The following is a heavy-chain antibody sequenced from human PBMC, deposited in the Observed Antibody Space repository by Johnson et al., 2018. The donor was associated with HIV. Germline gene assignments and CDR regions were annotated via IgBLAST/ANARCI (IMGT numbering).Heavy chain of an antibody. CDR2: IRYDGGNK. CDR3: ARRWELHSNAFDI. J-gene: IGHJ3*02. V-gene: IGHV3-30*02. Sequence: VQLVESGGGVVQPGGSLRPSCAASGFTFSSYGMHWVRQAPGKGLEWVAFIRYDGGNKYYADSVKGQFTISRDNAKNSLYLQMNTLRAKDTALYYCARRWELHSNAFDIWGQGTMVTVSS. CDR1: GFTFSSYG. D-gene: IGHD1-26*01.